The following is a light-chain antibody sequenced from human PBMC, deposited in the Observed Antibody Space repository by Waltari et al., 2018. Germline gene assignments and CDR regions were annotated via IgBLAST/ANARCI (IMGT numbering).Light chain of an antibody. J-gene: IGKJ4*01. CDR2: AAS. Sequence: DIQMTQSPSSLSASVVDRVTITCRASQSVSSYLNWYQQKPGKAPRLLIYAASSLQSGVPSRFSGSGSGTDFALTISSLQPEDFAVYYCQQRSNWLTFGGGTKVEI. V-gene: IGKV1-39*01. CDR1: QSVSSY. CDR3: QQRSNWLT.